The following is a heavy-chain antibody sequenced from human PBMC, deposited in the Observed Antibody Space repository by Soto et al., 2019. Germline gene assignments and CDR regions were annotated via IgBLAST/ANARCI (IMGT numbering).Heavy chain of an antibody. CDR2: LGTGGTPT. CDR3: ARILWSSYRDGLDI. Sequence: EVQLLESGGGLVQPGGSLRLSCTASGFTFTSYAMAWVRQPPGEDLEWVSSLGTGGTPTYYADSVETRFTISRDNSKNTVSLQMNSLRAEDTAIYYCARILWSSYRDGLDIWGQGTTVTVSS. CDR1: GFTFTSYA. V-gene: IGHV3-23*01. D-gene: IGHD2-21*01. J-gene: IGHJ6*02.